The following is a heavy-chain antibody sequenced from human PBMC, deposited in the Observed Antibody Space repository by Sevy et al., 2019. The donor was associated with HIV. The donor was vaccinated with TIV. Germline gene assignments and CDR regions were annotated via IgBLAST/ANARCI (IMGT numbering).Heavy chain of an antibody. V-gene: IGHV3-21*01. CDR3: ARDLFSGGNAVYGY. D-gene: IGHD2-15*01. J-gene: IGHJ4*02. CDR1: GFTFSSYA. CDR2: INAISSNI. Sequence: GGSLRLSCAASGFTFSSYAMNWVRQAPGKGLEWVSSINAISSNIYYADSVKGRCTISRDNAENSLYLQMNSVRAEDTAVYYCARDLFSGGNAVYGYWGQGTLVTV.